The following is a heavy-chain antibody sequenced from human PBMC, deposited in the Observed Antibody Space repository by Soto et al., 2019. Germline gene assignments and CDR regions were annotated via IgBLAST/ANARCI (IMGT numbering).Heavy chain of an antibody. CDR3: ARDLRGAAWNYYDSRFDY. J-gene: IGHJ4*02. V-gene: IGHV3-48*02. D-gene: IGHD3-22*01. CDR1: GFTFSSYS. CDR2: ISSSSSTI. Sequence: GGSLRLSCAASGFTFSSYSMNWVRQAPGKGLEWVSYISSSSSTIYYADSVKGRFTISRDNAKNSLYLQMNSLRDEDTAVYYCARDLRGAAWNYYDSRFDYWGQGTLVTVSS.